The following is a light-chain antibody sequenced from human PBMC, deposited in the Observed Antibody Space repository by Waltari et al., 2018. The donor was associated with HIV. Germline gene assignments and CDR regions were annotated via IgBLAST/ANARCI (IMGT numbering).Light chain of an antibody. V-gene: IGKV1-5*03. Sequence: DIQMTQSPSTLSASIGASVTITCRASQTIDNWLAWYQQKPGSAPKVIISKASILEGEASSRFSGSGFGTEFTLTIRSLQPDDFATYYCQQYKTYCSFGQGT. CDR1: QTIDNW. CDR2: KAS. CDR3: QQYKTYCS. J-gene: IGKJ2*01.